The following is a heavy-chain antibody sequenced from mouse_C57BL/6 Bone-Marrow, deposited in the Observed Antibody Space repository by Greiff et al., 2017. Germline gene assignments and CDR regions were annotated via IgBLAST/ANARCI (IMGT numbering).Heavy chain of an antibody. Sequence: VQLQQPGAELVKPGASVKLSCKASGYTFTSYWMHWVKQRPGQGLEWIGMIHPNSGSTNYNEKFKSKATLTVDKPSSTAYMQLSSRTSEDSAVYYCARRCYYGSSYDYAMDYWGQGTSVTVSS. D-gene: IGHD1-1*01. CDR3: ARRCYYGSSYDYAMDY. CDR2: IHPNSGST. CDR1: GYTFTSYW. V-gene: IGHV1-64*01. J-gene: IGHJ4*01.